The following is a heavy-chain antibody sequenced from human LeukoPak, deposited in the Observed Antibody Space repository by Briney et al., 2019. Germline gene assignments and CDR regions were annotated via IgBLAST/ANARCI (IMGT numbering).Heavy chain of an antibody. CDR3: AKGVDYGSGSYSVAYYYYMDV. Sequence: GGSLRLSCAASGFTFSSYAMSWVRQAPGKGLEWVSVISGSGTNTYYADSVKGRFTISRDNSKNTLYLQMNSLRAEDTAVYYCAKGVDYGSGSYSVAYYYYMDVWGKGTTVTVSS. CDR2: ISGSGTNT. D-gene: IGHD3-10*01. CDR1: GFTFSSYA. J-gene: IGHJ6*03. V-gene: IGHV3-23*01.